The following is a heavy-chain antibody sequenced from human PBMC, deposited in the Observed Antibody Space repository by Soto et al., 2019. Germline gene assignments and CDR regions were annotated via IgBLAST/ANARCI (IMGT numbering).Heavy chain of an antibody. CDR2: IFPGNSDP. J-gene: IGHJ4*02. D-gene: IGHD1-26*01. CDR3: ARQRGNYSPLGYFDP. V-gene: IGHV5-51*01. CDR1: GFSFTNYL. Sequence: XESMKISWTGCGFSFTNYLIGWVRPMPGKGLEWMGIIFPGNSDPRYGPSFQGQVTISVDKSVNTAYLQWTSLEASGTAMYFCARQRGNYSPLGYFDPWGQGPLVTVS.